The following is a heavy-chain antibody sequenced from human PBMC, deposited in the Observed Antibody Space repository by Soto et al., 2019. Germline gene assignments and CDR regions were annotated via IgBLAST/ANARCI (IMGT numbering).Heavy chain of an antibody. V-gene: IGHV1-18*01. CDR1: GYTFTNYG. J-gene: IGHJ4*02. CDR2: ISAYNGNA. CDR3: ARVGTYCTGISCFDY. Sequence: ASVNVSCKASGYTFTNYGISWVRQAPGQGLEWMGWISAYNGNADFAQNLQDRVTMTADTSTRIAYMELRSLTSDDTAVYYCARVGTYCTGISCFDYWGQGTQVTV. D-gene: IGHD2-8*02.